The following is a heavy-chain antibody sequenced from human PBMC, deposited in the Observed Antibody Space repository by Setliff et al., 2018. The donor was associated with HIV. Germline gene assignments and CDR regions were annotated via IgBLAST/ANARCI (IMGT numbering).Heavy chain of an antibody. CDR3: ARPGGNDYAGSGFDN. CDR2: IYPGDSDT. V-gene: IGHV5-51*01. D-gene: IGHD2-2*01. CDR1: GYSFTNDW. Sequence: GESLKISCEGSGYSFTNDWIAWVRQMPGKGLEWMGFIYPGDSDTRYSPSFQGQVTISADKSINTAYLQWTTLKASDSAMYYCARPGGNDYAGSGFDNWGQGTLVTVSS. J-gene: IGHJ4*02.